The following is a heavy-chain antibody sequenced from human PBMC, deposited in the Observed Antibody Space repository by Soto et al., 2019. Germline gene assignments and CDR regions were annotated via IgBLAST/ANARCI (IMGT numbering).Heavy chain of an antibody. J-gene: IGHJ6*02. CDR2: INHSGST. D-gene: IGHD5-18*01. CDR3: ARGNSYGNYYYGMDV. CDR1: GGSFSGYY. Sequence: SETLSLTCAVYGGSFSGYYWSWIRQPPGKGLEWIGEINHSGSTNYNPSLKSRVTISVDTSKNQFSLKLSSVTAADTAVYYCARGNSYGNYYYGMDVWGQGTTVTVSS. V-gene: IGHV4-34*01.